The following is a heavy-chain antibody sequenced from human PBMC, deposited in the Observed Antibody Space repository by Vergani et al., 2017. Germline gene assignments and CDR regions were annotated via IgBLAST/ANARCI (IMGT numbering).Heavy chain of an antibody. Sequence: QVQLQESGPGLVKPSETLSLTCTVSGGSISSYYWSWIRQPPGKGLEWIWYIYYSGSTNYNPSLKRRVTISVDTSKNQFSLKLSSVTAADTAVYYCARGGPIAAAALDWGQGTLVTVSS. J-gene: IGHJ4*02. CDR1: GGSISSYY. CDR2: IYYSGST. V-gene: IGHV4-59*01. CDR3: ARGGPIAAAALD. D-gene: IGHD6-13*01.